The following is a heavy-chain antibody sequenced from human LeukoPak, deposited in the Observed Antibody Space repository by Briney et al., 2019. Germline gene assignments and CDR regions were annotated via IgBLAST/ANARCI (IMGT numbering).Heavy chain of an antibody. Sequence: SETLSLTCTVSGASISSYYWSWFRRPPGKGLEWIAYIFPSGSINFNPSLRSRVSISVDGSKNNFSLDLSSVTAADTAVYYCARRRDETATAAGYYHMDVWGKGTTVTVSS. CDR3: ARRRDETATAAGYYHMDV. CDR1: GASISSYY. J-gene: IGHJ6*03. D-gene: IGHD3-22*01. CDR2: IFPSGSI. V-gene: IGHV4-4*09.